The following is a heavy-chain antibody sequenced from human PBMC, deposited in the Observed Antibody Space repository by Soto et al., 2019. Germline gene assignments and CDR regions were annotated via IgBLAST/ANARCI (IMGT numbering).Heavy chain of an antibody. CDR3: ASSEGYSSTWYTY. CDR1: GLTFSAYN. V-gene: IGHV3-48*01. D-gene: IGHD6-13*01. CDR2: ISSSSHTI. J-gene: IGHJ4*02. Sequence: GSLRLSCAASGLTFSAYNLNWVRQAPGKGLERVSYISSSSHTIYYADSVKGRFTISRDNAKNSLYLQMNSLRAEDTAVYYCASSEGYSSTWYTYWGQGTLVTVSS.